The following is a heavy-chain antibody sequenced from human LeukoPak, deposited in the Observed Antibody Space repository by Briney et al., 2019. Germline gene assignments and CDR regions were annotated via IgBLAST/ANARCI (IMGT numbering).Heavy chain of an antibody. J-gene: IGHJ3*02. D-gene: IGHD3-22*01. Sequence: SETLSLTCTVSGGSISSYYWSWIRQPPGKGLEWIGYIYYSGSTNYNPSLKSRATISVDTSKNQFSLKLSSVTAADTAVYYCARQGYYYDSSGYYYDVDAFDIWGQGTMVTVSS. CDR3: ARQGYYYDSSGYYYDVDAFDI. V-gene: IGHV4-59*01. CDR1: GGSISSYY. CDR2: IYYSGST.